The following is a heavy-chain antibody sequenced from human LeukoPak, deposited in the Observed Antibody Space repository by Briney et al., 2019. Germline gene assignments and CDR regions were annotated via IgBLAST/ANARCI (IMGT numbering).Heavy chain of an antibody. D-gene: IGHD6-13*01. CDR2: IIPILGIA. V-gene: IGHV1-69*04. J-gene: IGHJ4*02. CDR3: ARGIPAAAGTANFDY. Sequence: GASVKVSCKASGGTFSSYAISWVRQAPGQGLEWMGRIIPILGIANYAQKFQGRVTITADKSTSTAYMELSSLRSEDTAVYYCARGIPAAAGTANFDYWGQGTLVTVSS. CDR1: GGTFSSYA.